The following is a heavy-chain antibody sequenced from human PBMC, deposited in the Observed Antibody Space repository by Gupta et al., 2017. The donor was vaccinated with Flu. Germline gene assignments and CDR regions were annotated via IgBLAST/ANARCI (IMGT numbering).Heavy chain of an antibody. Sequence: SGYYWSLIRQSPGKGLEWIGYVFYNGNTNYKSSLRSRVTISVDTSKDQFSLKLSSVTAADTAKYYCAGAGAVTTYFYSMDVWGKGTTVTVSS. CDR3: AGAGAVTTYFYSMDV. CDR2: VFYNGNT. CDR1: SGYY. J-gene: IGHJ6*03. V-gene: IGHV4-59*08. D-gene: IGHD4-17*01.